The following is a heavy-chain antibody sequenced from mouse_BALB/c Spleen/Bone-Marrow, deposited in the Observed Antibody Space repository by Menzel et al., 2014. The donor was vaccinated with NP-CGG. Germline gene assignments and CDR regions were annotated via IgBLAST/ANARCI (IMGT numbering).Heavy chain of an antibody. V-gene: IGHV5-9-3*01. CDR2: ISSGGSYT. Sequence: EVKLVESGGGLVKPGGSLKLSCAPSGFTFSSYAMSWVRQTPEKRLEWVATISSGGSYTYYPDSVKGRFTISRDNAKNTLYLQMSSLRSEDTAMYYCARHDYAYWGQGTLVTVSA. D-gene: IGHD2-4*01. J-gene: IGHJ3*01. CDR1: GFTFSSYA. CDR3: ARHDYAY.